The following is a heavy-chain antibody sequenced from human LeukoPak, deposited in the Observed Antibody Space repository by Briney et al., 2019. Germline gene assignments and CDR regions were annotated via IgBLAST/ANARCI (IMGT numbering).Heavy chain of an antibody. J-gene: IGHJ4*02. CDR3: TKGGHGDY. Sequence: GGSLRLSCAASGITFRSYGMHWVRQAPGKGLEWVAFIWYDGSNKYYADSVKGRFTISRDTSKNTLFLQMSSLRADDTAIYYCTKGGHGDYWGQGTLVTVSS. CDR2: IWYDGSNK. V-gene: IGHV3-30*02. CDR1: GITFRSYG. D-gene: IGHD2-21*02.